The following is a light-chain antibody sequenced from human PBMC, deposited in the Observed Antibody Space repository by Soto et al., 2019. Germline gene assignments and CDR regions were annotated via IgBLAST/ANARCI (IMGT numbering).Light chain of an antibody. CDR3: SSFTSGSTL. V-gene: IGLV2-14*01. CDR1: SSDVGGYNY. J-gene: IGLJ1*01. Sequence: QSALTQPASVSGSPGRSITISCTGTSSDVGGYNYVSWYQQHPGKAPQLLIYGVSHRPSGVSDRFSGSKSGNTASLTISGLQTEDEGDYYCSSFTSGSTLFGTGTKVTVL. CDR2: GVS.